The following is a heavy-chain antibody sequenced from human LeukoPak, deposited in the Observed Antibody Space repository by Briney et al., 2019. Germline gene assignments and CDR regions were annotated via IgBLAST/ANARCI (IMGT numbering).Heavy chain of an antibody. CDR3: ARSDGIVVVTEFDY. J-gene: IGHJ4*02. Sequence: ASVKVSCKASGYTFTSYGISWVRQAPGQGLEWMGWISAYNGNTNYAQKLQGRGTMTTDTSTSTAYMELRSLRSDDTAVYYCARSDGIVVVTEFDYWGQGTLVTVSS. V-gene: IGHV1-18*01. CDR2: ISAYNGNT. D-gene: IGHD3-22*01. CDR1: GYTFTSYG.